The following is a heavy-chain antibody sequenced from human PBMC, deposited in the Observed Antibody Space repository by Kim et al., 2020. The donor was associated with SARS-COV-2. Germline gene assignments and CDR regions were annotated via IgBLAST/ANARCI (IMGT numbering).Heavy chain of an antibody. Sequence: CTVPGGPLTNDYWSWIRQPPGKGLEYIGDIYYSGLTHYNPSLKSRVTMSVDTSRNQFSLKLSSVTAADMALYYCARILRRTIDFWGQGALAT. CDR2: IYYSGLT. D-gene: IGHD1-7*01. J-gene: IGHJ4*02. CDR1: GGPLTNDY. CDR3: ARILRRTIDF. V-gene: IGHV4-59*01.